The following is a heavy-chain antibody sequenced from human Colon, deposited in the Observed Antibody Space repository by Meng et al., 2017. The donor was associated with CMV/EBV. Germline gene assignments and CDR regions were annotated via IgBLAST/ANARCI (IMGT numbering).Heavy chain of an antibody. CDR3: ARDHRGVGTAFDI. D-gene: IGHD2-8*01. J-gene: IGHJ3*02. CDR1: GFMFSNYE. CDR2: ISTSGYTV. Sequence: GESLKISCEASGFMFSNYEMNWVRQAPGKGLEWVSYISTSGYTVSYGDSVKGRFTISRDNAKNSLFLQMNSLRADDTAVYYCARDHRGVGTAFDIWGQGTMVTVSS. V-gene: IGHV3-48*03.